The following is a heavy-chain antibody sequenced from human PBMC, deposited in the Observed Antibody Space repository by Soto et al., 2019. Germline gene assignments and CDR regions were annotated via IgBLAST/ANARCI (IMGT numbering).Heavy chain of an antibody. CDR3: ARDPTNHPRIAVAGQDY. J-gene: IGHJ4*02. CDR1: GFTFSSYG. CDR2: IWYDGSNK. V-gene: IGHV3-33*01. Sequence: QVQLVESGGGVVQHGRSLRLSCAASGFTFSSYGMHWVRQAPGKGLEWVAVIWYDGSNKYYADSVKGRFTISRDNSKNTLYLQMNSLRAEDTAVYYCARDPTNHPRIAVAGQDYWGQGTLVTVSS. D-gene: IGHD6-19*01.